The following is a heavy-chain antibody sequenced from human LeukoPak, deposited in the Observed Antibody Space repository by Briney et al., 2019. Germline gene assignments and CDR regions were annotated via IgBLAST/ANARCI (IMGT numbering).Heavy chain of an antibody. D-gene: IGHD6-19*01. Sequence: GGSLRLSCAASGFTFSSYAMSWVRQAPGKGLEWVSAISGSGGSTYYVDSVKGRFIISRDNSKNTLYLQMNSLRAEDTAVYYCAKSPAFSVAVAGNWFDPWGQGTLVTVSS. J-gene: IGHJ5*02. CDR1: GFTFSSYA. CDR2: ISGSGGST. V-gene: IGHV3-23*01. CDR3: AKSPAFSVAVAGNWFDP.